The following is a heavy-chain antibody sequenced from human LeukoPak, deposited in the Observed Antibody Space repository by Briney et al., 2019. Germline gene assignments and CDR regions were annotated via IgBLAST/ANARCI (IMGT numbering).Heavy chain of an antibody. CDR3: ARCSGGSCYGPPVGY. Sequence: ASVKVSCKASGYTFTSYGMSWVRQAPGQGLEWMGWITAYNGNTNYAQNLQSRVTMTTDTSTSTAYMELRSLRSDDTAVYYCARCSGGSCYGPPVGYWGQGTLVTVSS. J-gene: IGHJ4*02. V-gene: IGHV1-18*01. CDR1: GYTFTSYG. D-gene: IGHD2-15*01. CDR2: ITAYNGNT.